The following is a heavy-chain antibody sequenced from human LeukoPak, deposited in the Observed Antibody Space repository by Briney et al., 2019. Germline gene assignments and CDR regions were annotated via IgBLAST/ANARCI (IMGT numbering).Heavy chain of an antibody. V-gene: IGHV6-1*01. CDR3: ARDLSGSYLFGY. CDR2: TYYRSKWYN. Sequence: QTLSLSCALSGDSVSGNSAASSWVRQSPTSGLELLGRTYYRSKWYNDYAVSVKSRITINPDTSKNQFSLQLNSVTPEDTAVYYCARDLSGSYLFGYWGQGTLVTVSS. CDR1: GDSVSGNSAA. D-gene: IGHD3-10*01. J-gene: IGHJ4*02.